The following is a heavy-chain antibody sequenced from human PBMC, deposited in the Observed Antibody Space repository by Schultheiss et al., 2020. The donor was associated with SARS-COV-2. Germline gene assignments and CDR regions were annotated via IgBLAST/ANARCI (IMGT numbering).Heavy chain of an antibody. Sequence: GESLKISCAASGFTFSDYYMNWMRQAPGKGLEWVANIKQDGSEKYYVDSVKGRFTISRDNAKNSLYLQMNSLRAEDTAVYYCARDVGYCSSTSCSVWGKGTTVTVSS. J-gene: IGHJ6*04. CDR1: GFTFSDYY. D-gene: IGHD2-2*01. V-gene: IGHV3-7*01. CDR3: ARDVGYCSSTSCSV. CDR2: IKQDGSEK.